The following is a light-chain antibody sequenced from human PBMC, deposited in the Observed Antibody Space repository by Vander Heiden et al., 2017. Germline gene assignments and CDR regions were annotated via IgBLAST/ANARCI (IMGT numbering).Light chain of an antibody. J-gene: IGLJ3*02. V-gene: IGLV2-14*01. CDR1: SSDVGGYNF. CDR3: SSYTTSSTVV. CDR2: EVS. Sequence: QSALPQPAPVSAPPGPSITISCTGTSSDVGGYNFVSWSQQHPGKAPKLIIYEVSNRPSGVSNRFSGSKSGNTASLTISGLQAEDEADYYCSSYTTSSTVVFGGGTKLTVL.